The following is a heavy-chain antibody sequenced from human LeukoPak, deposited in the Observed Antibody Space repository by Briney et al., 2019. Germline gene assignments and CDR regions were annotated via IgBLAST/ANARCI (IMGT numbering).Heavy chain of an antibody. D-gene: IGHD5-18*01. J-gene: IGHJ4*02. CDR1: GGSFSGYY. V-gene: IGHV4-34*01. CDR2: INHSGST. CDR3: ARFRARGYSYGGSYFDY. Sequence: PSETLSLTCAVYGGSFSGYYWSWIRQPPGKGLEWIGEINHSGSTNYNPSLKSRVTISVDTSKNQFSLKPSSVTAADTAVYYCARFRARGYSYGGSYFDYWGQGTLVTVSS.